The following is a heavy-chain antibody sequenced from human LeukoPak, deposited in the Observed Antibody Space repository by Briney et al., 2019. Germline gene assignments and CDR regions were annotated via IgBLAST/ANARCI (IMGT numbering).Heavy chain of an antibody. CDR1: GFTFSNYI. D-gene: IGHD1-14*01. J-gene: IGHJ5*02. V-gene: IGHV3-23*01. CDR3: AKDRPVTGNWFDP. CDR2: ISGGGGST. Sequence: GGSLRLSCAASGFTFSNYIMSWVRQAPGKGLELVSAISGGGGSTYYADSVKGRFTISRDNSKNTLYLQMNSLRAEDTAVYYCAKDRPVTGNWFDPWGQGTLVTVSS.